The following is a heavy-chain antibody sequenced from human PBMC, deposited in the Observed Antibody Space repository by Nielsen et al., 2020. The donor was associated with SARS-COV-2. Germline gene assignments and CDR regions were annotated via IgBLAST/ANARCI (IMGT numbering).Heavy chain of an antibody. V-gene: IGHV1-18*04. D-gene: IGHD2-15*01. Sequence: ASVKVSCKASGYSFISYGITWVRQAPGQGLEWMGRISGYDGNTYYAQTFQGRVSMTTDTSTSTVYMELRSLRSDDTAVYYCGREGYSLTTAGVMDVWGQGTTVTVSS. CDR2: ISGYDGNT. CDR1: GYSFISYG. CDR3: GREGYSLTTAGVMDV. J-gene: IGHJ6*02.